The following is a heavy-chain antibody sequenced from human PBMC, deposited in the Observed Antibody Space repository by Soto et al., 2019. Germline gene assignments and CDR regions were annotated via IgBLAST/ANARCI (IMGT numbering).Heavy chain of an antibody. Sequence: EVQLVESGGGLVKPGGSLRLSCAASGFTFSNAWMSWVRQAPGKGLEWVGRIKSKTDGGTTDYSAPGKGRFTISRDDSKNTPYLQMNSLKTEDTAVYYYTTETESGFDYWGQGTLVTVSS. CDR2: IKSKTDGGTT. CDR3: TTETESGFDY. J-gene: IGHJ4*02. V-gene: IGHV3-15*01. D-gene: IGHD3-10*01. CDR1: GFTFSNAW.